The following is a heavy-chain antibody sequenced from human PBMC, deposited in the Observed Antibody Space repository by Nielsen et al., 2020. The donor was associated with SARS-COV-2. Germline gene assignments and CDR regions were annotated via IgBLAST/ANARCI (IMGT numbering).Heavy chain of an antibody. CDR2: IIPILGIA. CDR3: ARDSINYDILTGYSPYYYYGMDV. J-gene: IGHJ6*02. D-gene: IGHD3-9*01. V-gene: IGHV1-69*04. Sequence: WVRQAPGQGLEWMGRIIPILGIANCAQKFQGRVTITADKSTSTAYMELSSLRSEDTAVYYCARDSINYDILTGYSPYYYYGMDVWGQGTTVTVSS.